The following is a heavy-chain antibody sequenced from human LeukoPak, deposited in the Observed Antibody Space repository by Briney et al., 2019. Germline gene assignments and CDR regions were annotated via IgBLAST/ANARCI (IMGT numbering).Heavy chain of an antibody. CDR2: IKQDGSEK. CDR3: ARPRGCGTSKCNNFDY. CDR1: GFTFSSYW. J-gene: IGHJ4*02. D-gene: IGHD2-21*01. V-gene: IGHV3-7*01. Sequence: GGSLRLSCAASGFTFSSYWVSWVRQAPGKGLEWVANIKQDGSEKYYVDSVKGRFTISRDNAKNSLYLQMNSLRVEDTAVYYCARPRGCGTSKCNNFDYWGQGTLVTVSS.